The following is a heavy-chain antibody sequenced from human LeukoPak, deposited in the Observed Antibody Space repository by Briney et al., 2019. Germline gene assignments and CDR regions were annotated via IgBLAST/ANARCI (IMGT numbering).Heavy chain of an antibody. CDR2: IYYSGST. Sequence: SETLSLTCTVSGGSISSYYWSWIRQPPGKGLEWIGYIYYSGSTNYNPSLKSRVTISVDTSKNQFSLKLSSVTAADTAVYYCARDEKYCSGGSCLDTWGQGTLVPSPQ. CDR1: GGSISSYY. CDR3: ARDEKYCSGGSCLDT. D-gene: IGHD2-15*01. J-gene: IGHJ5*02. V-gene: IGHV4-59*01.